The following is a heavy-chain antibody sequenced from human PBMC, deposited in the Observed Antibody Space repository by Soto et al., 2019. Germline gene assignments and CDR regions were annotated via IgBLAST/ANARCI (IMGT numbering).Heavy chain of an antibody. V-gene: IGHV3-48*03. CDR1: GFTFSSYE. D-gene: IGHD3-10*01. Sequence: GGSLRLSCAASGFTFSSYEMNWVRQAPGKGLEWVSYISSSGSTIYYADSVKGRFTISRDNAKNSLYLQMNSLRAEDTAVYYCARRPMVRGAPFDYWGQGTLVTVSS. CDR3: ARRPMVRGAPFDY. CDR2: ISSSGSTI. J-gene: IGHJ4*02.